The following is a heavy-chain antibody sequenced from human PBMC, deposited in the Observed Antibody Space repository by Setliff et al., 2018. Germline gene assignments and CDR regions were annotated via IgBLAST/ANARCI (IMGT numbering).Heavy chain of an antibody. CDR1: GFTFDDYG. Sequence: AGGSLRLSCAASGFTFDDYGMSWVRQAPGKGLEWVSGINWNGGSTGYADSVKGRFTISRDNAENSLYLQMNSLRAEDTALYYCARVDDILTGVNYYYGMDVWGQGATVTVS. CDR3: ARVDDILTGVNYYYGMDV. V-gene: IGHV3-20*04. J-gene: IGHJ6*02. D-gene: IGHD3-9*01. CDR2: INWNGGST.